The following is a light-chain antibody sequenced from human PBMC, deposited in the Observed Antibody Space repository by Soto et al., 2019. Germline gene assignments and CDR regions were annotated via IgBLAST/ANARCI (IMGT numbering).Light chain of an antibody. Sequence: DIQMTQSPTSLSASVGDRVTITCRASQGISNFVAWYQQKPGKAPKILIYAASTLHSGVPSRFSGSGSGTDFPLTINSLQPEDVASYSCQKYSSVPVFGPGTKVEIK. CDR3: QKYSSVPV. CDR2: AAS. V-gene: IGKV1-27*01. J-gene: IGKJ3*01. CDR1: QGISNF.